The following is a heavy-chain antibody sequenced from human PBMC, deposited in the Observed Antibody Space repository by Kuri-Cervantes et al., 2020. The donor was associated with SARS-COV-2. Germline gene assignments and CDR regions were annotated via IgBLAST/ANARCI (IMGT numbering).Heavy chain of an antibody. CDR1: GFTFSSSA. J-gene: IGHJ5*02. CDR3: TTLLNWFDP. Sequence: GESLKISCEASGFTFSSSAIHWVRQASGKGLEWVGRIRSKANNFATAYAAPVKGRLTISRDDSKNTTYLQMNSLKAEDTAVYYCTTLLNWFDPWGQGILVTVSS. CDR2: IRSKANNFAT. D-gene: IGHD1-26*01. V-gene: IGHV3-73*01.